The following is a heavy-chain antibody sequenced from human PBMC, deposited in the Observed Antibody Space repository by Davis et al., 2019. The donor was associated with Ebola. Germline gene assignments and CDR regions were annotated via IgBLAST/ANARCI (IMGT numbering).Heavy chain of an antibody. D-gene: IGHD1-7*01. CDR2: VNHRGDT. CDR3: AGLSPLGTTVDY. Sequence: PSETLSLTCGVHGGSLSGAPWNWIRQPPGKGLDWIGEVNHRGDTNYNPSLKRRVTISLDTSKNQFSLTLTSMTAADTAVYYCAGLSPLGTTVDYWGQGTLVTVSS. V-gene: IGHV4-34*01. CDR1: GGSLSGAP. J-gene: IGHJ4*02.